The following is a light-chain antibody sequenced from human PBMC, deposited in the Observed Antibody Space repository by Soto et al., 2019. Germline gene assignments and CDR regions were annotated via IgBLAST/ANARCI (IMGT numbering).Light chain of an antibody. Sequence: EIVLTQSPATLSLSPGERATLSCRASQSVSSYLAWYQQKPGQAPRLLIYDASNRATGIPARFSGSGSGTDSTLTISSLEPEGFAVYYCQQRSNWPTFGGGTKVEIK. CDR3: QQRSNWPT. V-gene: IGKV3-11*01. CDR2: DAS. J-gene: IGKJ4*01. CDR1: QSVSSY.